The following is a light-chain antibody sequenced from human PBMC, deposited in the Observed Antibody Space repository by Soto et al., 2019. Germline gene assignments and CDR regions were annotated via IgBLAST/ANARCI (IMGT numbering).Light chain of an antibody. J-gene: IGKJ4*01. V-gene: IGKV1-5*01. CDR2: DAS. Sequence: DIQMTQSPSTLSASVGDRVTITCRASQSISSWLAWYQQKPGKAPNLLIYDASSLEGGVPSRVSGSGSGTEFTLPVSVLQPDDFETYYCQQYTSYSYTFGGGTKLEIK. CDR1: QSISSW. CDR3: QQYTSYSYT.